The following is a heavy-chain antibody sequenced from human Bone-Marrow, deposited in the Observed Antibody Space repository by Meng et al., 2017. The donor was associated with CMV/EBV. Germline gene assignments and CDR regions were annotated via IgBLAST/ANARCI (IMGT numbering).Heavy chain of an antibody. J-gene: IGHJ4*02. D-gene: IGHD2-2*02. V-gene: IGHV3-21*01. Sequence: GGSLRVSCAASGFTFSSYSMNWVRQAPGKGLEWVSSISSSSSYIYYADSVKGRFTISRDNAKNSLYLQMNSLRAEDTAVYYCASEVGRYCSSTSCYTGDYWGQGTLVTVSS. CDR3: ASEVGRYCSSTSCYTGDY. CDR1: GFTFSSYS. CDR2: ISSSSSYI.